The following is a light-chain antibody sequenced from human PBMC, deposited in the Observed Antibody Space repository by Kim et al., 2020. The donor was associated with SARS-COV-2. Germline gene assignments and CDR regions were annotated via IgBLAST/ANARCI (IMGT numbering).Light chain of an antibody. V-gene: IGKV3-11*01. CDR2: DAS. Sequence: EIVLTQSPAALSLSPGERATLSCRASQTISTYLAWYQQKPGQAPRLLIHDASHRATGIPARFSGSGSGTDFTLTISYLEPEDFAVYYCQHRYTVPPLTFGGGTKVDIK. J-gene: IGKJ4*01. CDR3: QHRYTVPPLT. CDR1: QTISTY.